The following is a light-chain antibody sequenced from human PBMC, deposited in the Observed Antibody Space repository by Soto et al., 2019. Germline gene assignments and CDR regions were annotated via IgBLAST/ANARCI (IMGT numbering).Light chain of an antibody. CDR3: QQYNNWPRT. CDR2: GAS. V-gene: IGKV3-15*01. CDR1: QSVSSN. Sequence: EIVMTQSPATLSVSPGERATLSCRASQSVSSNLAWYHQKPGQAPRLLVYGASTRATGIPARFSGSGSGTDFTLTISSLQSEDFAVYYCQQYNNWPRTFGQGTKVDMK. J-gene: IGKJ1*01.